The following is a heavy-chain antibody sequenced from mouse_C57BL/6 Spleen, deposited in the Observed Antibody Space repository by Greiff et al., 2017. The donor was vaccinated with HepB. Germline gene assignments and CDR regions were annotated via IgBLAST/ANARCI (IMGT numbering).Heavy chain of an antibody. D-gene: IGHD1-1*01. J-gene: IGHJ4*01. CDR3: TRSLTTDYAMDY. CDR2: IYPGDGDT. CDR1: GYAFSSYW. Sequence: QVQLKESGAELVKPGASVKISCKASGYAFSSYWMNWVKQRPGKGLEWIGQIYPGDGDTNYNGKFKGKAILTADKSSSTAYMELRSLTSEDSAVYYCTRSLTTDYAMDYWGQGTSVTVSS. V-gene: IGHV1-80*01.